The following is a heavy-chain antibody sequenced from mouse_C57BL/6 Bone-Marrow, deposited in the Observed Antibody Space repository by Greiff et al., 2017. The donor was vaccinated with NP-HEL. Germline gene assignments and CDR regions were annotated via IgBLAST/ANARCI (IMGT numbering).Heavy chain of an antibody. CDR2: LHPSDSDT. CDR3: ARRLYYYAMDY. V-gene: IGHV1-74*01. CDR1: GYTFTSYW. Sequence: QVQLQQPGAELVKPGASVKVSCKASGYTFTSYWMHWVQQRPGQGLEWIGRLHPSDSDTNYNQKFKGKATLTVDKSSSTAYMQLSSLTSEDSAVYYCARRLYYYAMDYWGQGTSVTVSS. J-gene: IGHJ4*01.